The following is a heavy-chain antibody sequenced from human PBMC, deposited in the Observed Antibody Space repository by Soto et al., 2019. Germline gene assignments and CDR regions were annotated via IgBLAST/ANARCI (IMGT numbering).Heavy chain of an antibody. CDR3: AISSALIITHFDY. J-gene: IGHJ4*02. V-gene: IGHV1-2*04. Sequence: QVQLVQSGAEVKKPGASVKVSCKASGYTFTGYYMHWVRQAPGQGLEWMGWINPNSGGTNYAQKFQGWVTMTRDTSISTADMELSRLRADDTAVYYWAISSALIITHFDYWGQGTLVTVSS. CDR2: INPNSGGT. D-gene: IGHD6-25*01. CDR1: GYTFTGYY.